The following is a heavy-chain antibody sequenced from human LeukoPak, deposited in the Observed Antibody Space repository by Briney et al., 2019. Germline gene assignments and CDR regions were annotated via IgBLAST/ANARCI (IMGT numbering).Heavy chain of an antibody. J-gene: IGHJ6*02. CDR2: INPNSGGT. Sequence: ASVKVSCKASGYTFTGYYMHWVRQAPGQGLEWMGWINPNSGGTNYAQKFQGRVTMTRDTSISTAYMELSRLRSDDTAVYYCARDLGYYGSGSYYYNGYCYYGMDVWGQGTTVTVSS. D-gene: IGHD3-10*01. CDR3: ARDLGYYGSGSYYYNGYCYYGMDV. CDR1: GYTFTGYY. V-gene: IGHV1-2*02.